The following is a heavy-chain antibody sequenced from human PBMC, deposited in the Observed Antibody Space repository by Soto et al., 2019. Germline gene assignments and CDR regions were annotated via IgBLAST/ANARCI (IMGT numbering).Heavy chain of an antibody. CDR1: GFTFSSYG. CDR3: AKDLRYWSGGSCYPDWFYP. V-gene: IGHV3-30*18. CDR2: ISYDGSNK. D-gene: IGHD2-15*01. Sequence: QVQLVESGGGVVQPGRSLRLSCAASGFTFSSYGMHWVRQAPGKGLEWVAVISYDGSNKYYADSVKGRFTISRDNSKNTLYLQMNSLRAEDTAVYYCAKDLRYWSGGSCYPDWFYPWGQGTLVTVSS. J-gene: IGHJ5*02.